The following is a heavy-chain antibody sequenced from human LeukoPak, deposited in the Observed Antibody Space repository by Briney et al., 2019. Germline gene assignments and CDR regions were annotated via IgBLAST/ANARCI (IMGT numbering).Heavy chain of an antibody. CDR2: ISSSPSYI. V-gene: IGHV3-21*01. D-gene: IGHD3-10*01. CDR1: GFSFSRYN. J-gene: IGHJ4*02. Sequence: GGSLRLSCAASGFSFSRYNMNWVRQAPGKGLEWVSSISSSPSYIYYADSVKGRFTISRDDAKNSLYLQMNSLRAEDTAVYYCARGNLWFGELVYWGQGTLVTDSS. CDR3: ARGNLWFGELVY.